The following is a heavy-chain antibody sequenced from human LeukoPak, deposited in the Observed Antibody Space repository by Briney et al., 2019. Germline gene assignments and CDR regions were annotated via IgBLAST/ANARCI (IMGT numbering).Heavy chain of an antibody. V-gene: IGHV4-59*12. J-gene: IGHJ4*02. CDR3: ARDDTGVIRGIRFHY. D-gene: IGHD3-10*01. CDR1: GGSISSYY. CDR2: IYDSGST. Sequence: SETLSLTCTVSGGSISSYYWSWIRQPPGKGLEWIGYIYDSGSTNYNPSLKSRVTTSVDTSKNQFSLKLSSVTAADTAVYYCARDDTGVIRGIRFHYWGQGTLVTVSS.